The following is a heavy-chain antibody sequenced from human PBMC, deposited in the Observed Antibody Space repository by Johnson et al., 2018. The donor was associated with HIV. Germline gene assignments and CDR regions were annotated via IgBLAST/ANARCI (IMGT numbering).Heavy chain of an antibody. V-gene: IGHV3-30*03. CDR3: ARRSRDGDALDI. D-gene: IGHD5-24*01. J-gene: IGHJ3*02. Sequence: QVQLVESGGGVVQPGRSLRLSCAASGFTFSSYGMHWVRQAPGQGLEWVAVISYDGSNKYYADSVKGRFTISRDNAKNSLYLQMNSRRAEDTAVYYCARRSRDGDALDIWGQGTMVTVSS. CDR2: ISYDGSNK. CDR1: GFTFSSYG.